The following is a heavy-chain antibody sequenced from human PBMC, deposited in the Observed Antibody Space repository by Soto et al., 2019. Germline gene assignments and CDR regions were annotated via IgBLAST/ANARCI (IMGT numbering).Heavy chain of an antibody. D-gene: IGHD6-13*01. CDR3: ANPSLGYGIAEAGQIFDY. Sequence: ASVKVSCKASGYTFTSYYMHWVRQAPGQGLEWMGIINPSGGSTSYAQKFQGRVTMTRDTSTSTVYMELSSLRSEDTAVYYCANPSLGYGIAEAGQIFDYWGQGPLVTVSS. CDR1: GYTFTSYY. J-gene: IGHJ4*02. CDR2: INPSGGST. V-gene: IGHV1-46*01.